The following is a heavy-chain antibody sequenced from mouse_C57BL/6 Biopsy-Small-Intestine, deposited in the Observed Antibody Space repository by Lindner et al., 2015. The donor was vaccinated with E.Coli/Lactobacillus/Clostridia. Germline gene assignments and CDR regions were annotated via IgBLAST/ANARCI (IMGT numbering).Heavy chain of an antibody. V-gene: IGHV1-42*01. CDR2: INPITGGT. CDR3: ARSYYDNLDY. J-gene: IGHJ2*01. D-gene: IGHD2-10*01. Sequence: VQLQDSGPELVKPGASVKISCKASGYSFTGYYMNWVKQSPEKSLEWIGEINPITGGTAYNQKFKAKATLTVDKSSSTAYMQLKSLTSEDSAVYYCARSYYDNLDYWGQGTTLTVSS. CDR1: GYSFTGYY.